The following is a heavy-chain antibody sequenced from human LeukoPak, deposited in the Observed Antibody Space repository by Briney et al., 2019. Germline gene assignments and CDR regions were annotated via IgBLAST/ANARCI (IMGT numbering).Heavy chain of an antibody. V-gene: IGHV1-18*01. D-gene: IGHD3-3*01. CDR3: ARDAYYDFWSGYYTGENPDY. Sequence: ASVKVSCKASGYTYTSYGISWVRQAPGQGFEWMGWISAYNGNTNYAQKLQGRVTMTTDTSTSTAYMELRSLRSDDTAVYYCARDAYYDFWSGYYTGENPDYWGQGTLVTVSS. CDR1: GYTYTSYG. CDR2: ISAYNGNT. J-gene: IGHJ4*02.